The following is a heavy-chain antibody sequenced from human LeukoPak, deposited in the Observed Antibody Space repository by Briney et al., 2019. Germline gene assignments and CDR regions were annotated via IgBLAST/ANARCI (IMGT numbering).Heavy chain of an antibody. J-gene: IGHJ3*02. V-gene: IGHV3-7*01. CDR3: ARGGEGYYGSGSYPQNI. Sequence: QPGGSLRLSCAASGFTFSSYWMSWVRQAPGKGLEWVANIKQDGSEKYYVDSVKGRFTISRDNAKNSLYLQMNSLRAEDTAVYYCARGGEGYYGSGSYPQNIWGQGTMVTVSS. D-gene: IGHD3-10*01. CDR1: GFTFSSYW. CDR2: IKQDGSEK.